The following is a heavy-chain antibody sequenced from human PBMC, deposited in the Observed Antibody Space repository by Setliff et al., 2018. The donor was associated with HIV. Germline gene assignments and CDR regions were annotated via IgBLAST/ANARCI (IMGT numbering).Heavy chain of an antibody. CDR2: IYYTGTT. V-gene: IGHV4-59*01. D-gene: IGHD5-12*01. J-gene: IGHJ3*02. Sequence: PSETLSLTCTVSGGSISSYYWSWIRQPPGKGLEWIGYIYYTGTTNYNPSLKSRATISIDTTKNQFSLKLNSVTAADTAVYYCAREWLQHTGDDAFDIWGQGTMVTVSS. CDR3: AREWLQHTGDDAFDI. CDR1: GGSISSYY.